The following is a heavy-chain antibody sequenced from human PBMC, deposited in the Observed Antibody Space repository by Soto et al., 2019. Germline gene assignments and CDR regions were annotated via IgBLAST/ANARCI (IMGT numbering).Heavy chain of an antibody. CDR1: GFTFSNYG. D-gene: IGHD2-21*01. Sequence: EVQLLESGGGLIQPGGSLRLSCEASGFTFSNYGMTWVRQVPGKGLEWGSTISGSGDRAFYADPVKGRFTISRDNSKNTLYLQMNSLSAEDTAIYYCAKEMIASTLADFFDYWGQGILVTVSS. CDR2: ISGSGDRA. V-gene: IGHV3-23*01. J-gene: IGHJ4*02. CDR3: AKEMIASTLADFFDY.